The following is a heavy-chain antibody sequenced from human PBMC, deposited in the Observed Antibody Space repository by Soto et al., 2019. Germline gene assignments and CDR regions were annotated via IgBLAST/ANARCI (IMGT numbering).Heavy chain of an antibody. Sequence: GESQKISCNGSGYSFTSYWVGWVRQMPGKGLEWMGIIYSGDSDIRYSPSFQGQVTISADKSISTAYLQWSSLKASDTAMYYCARHNRAAAGTDYYGMDVWGQGTTVTVSS. J-gene: IGHJ6*02. D-gene: IGHD6-13*01. CDR3: ARHNRAAAGTDYYGMDV. CDR2: IYSGDSDI. V-gene: IGHV5-51*01. CDR1: GYSFTSYW.